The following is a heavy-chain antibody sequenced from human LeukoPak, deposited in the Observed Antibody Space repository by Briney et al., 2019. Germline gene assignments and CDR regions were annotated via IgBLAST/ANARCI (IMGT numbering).Heavy chain of an antibody. D-gene: IGHD1-7*01. V-gene: IGHV4-61*02. Sequence: PSETLSLTCTVSGGSISSGSYYWSWIRQPAGKGLEWIGRIYTSGSTNYNPSLKSRVTISVDTSKNQFSLKLSSVTAADTAVYCCARGGRYNWNYSPLGFDPWGQGTLVTVSS. CDR1: GGSISSGSYY. CDR3: ARGGRYNWNYSPLGFDP. J-gene: IGHJ5*02. CDR2: IYTSGST.